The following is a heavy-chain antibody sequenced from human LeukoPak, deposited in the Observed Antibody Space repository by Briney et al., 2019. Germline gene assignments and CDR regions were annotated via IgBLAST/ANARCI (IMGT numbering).Heavy chain of an antibody. CDR3: AREGEMATIPGWFDP. D-gene: IGHD5-24*01. J-gene: IGHJ5*02. V-gene: IGHV1-8*02. Sequence: GASVKVSCKASGYTFTHYDVHWVRQATGQGLEWMGWMNPYTGKTGSAPNFQGRVTMTRNTSISTAYMELSSLRSDDTAVYYCAREGEMATIPGWFDPWGQGTLVTVSS. CDR2: MNPYTGKT. CDR1: GYTFTHYD.